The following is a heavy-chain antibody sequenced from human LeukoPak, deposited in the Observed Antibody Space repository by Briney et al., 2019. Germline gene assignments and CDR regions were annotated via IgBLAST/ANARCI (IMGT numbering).Heavy chain of an antibody. V-gene: IGHV4-34*01. CDR1: GGSFSGYY. CDR2: INHSGST. J-gene: IGHJ4*02. D-gene: IGHD3-22*01. Sequence: PSETLSLTCAVYGGSFSGYYWSWIRQPPGTGLEWIGEINHSGSTNYNPPLKSRVTISVDTSKNQFSLKLSSVTAADTAVYYCARARASYYYDSSYFDYWGQGTLVTVSS. CDR3: ARARASYYYDSSYFDY.